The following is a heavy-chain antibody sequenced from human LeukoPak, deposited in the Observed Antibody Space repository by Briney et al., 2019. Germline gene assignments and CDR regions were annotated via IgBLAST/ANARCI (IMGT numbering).Heavy chain of an antibody. CDR1: GFTFSSYA. Sequence: GGSLRLSCAGSGFTFSSYAMSGVRQAPGKGLEWVSTISGSGGAGTYYAASVKGRFTVSRDNSRNTPYLPMNSLRAEDTVVYYSVKDRGGSPFHGMDVWGQGTTVTVSS. D-gene: IGHD3-10*01. CDR3: VKDRGGSPFHGMDV. CDR2: ISGSGGAGT. J-gene: IGHJ6*02. V-gene: IGHV3-23*01.